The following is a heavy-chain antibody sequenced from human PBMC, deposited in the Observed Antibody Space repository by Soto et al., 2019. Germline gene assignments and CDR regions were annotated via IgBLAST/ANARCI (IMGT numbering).Heavy chain of an antibody. CDR1: GGSFSGYY. V-gene: IGHV4-34*01. Sequence: AETLSLTCAVYGGSFSGYYWSWIRQPPGKGLEWIGEINHSGSTNYNPSLKSRVTISVDTSKNQFSLKLSSVTAADTAVYYCASLAPYLLQMATPKPFSYWGQGTLVTVSS. D-gene: IGHD5-12*01. J-gene: IGHJ4*02. CDR2: INHSGST. CDR3: ASLAPYLLQMATPKPFSY.